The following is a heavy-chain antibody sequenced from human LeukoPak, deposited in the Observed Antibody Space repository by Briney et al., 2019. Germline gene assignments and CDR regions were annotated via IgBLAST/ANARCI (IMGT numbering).Heavy chain of an antibody. CDR1: GFTFSNAW. J-gene: IGHJ4*02. V-gene: IGHV3-23*01. Sequence: PGGSLRLSCAASGFTFSNAWMSWVRQAPGKGLEWVSAISGSGGSTYYADSVKGRFTISRDNSKNTLYLQMNSLRAEDTAVYYCAKDVYSGSISYFDYWGQGTLVTVSS. CDR3: AKDVYSGSISYFDY. D-gene: IGHD1-26*01. CDR2: ISGSGGST.